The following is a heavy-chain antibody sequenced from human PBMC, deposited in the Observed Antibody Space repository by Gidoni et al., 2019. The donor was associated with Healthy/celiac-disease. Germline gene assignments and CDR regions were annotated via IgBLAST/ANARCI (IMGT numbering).Heavy chain of an antibody. V-gene: IGHV3-21*01. D-gene: IGHD2-2*01. CDR1: GFTFSSYS. CDR2: SSSSSSYI. J-gene: IGHJ4*02. Sequence: EVQLVESGGGLVKPGGSLRLSCAASGFTFSSYSMNWVRQAPGKGLEWVSSSSSSSSYIYYADSVKGRFTISRDNAKNSLYLQMNSLRAEDTAVYYCARHCSSTSCYSDYWGQGTLVTVSS. CDR3: ARHCSSTSCYSDY.